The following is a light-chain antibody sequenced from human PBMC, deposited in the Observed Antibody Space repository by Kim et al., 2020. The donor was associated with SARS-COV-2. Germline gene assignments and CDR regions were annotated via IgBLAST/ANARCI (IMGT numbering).Light chain of an antibody. CDR1: KLGDKY. Sequence: VSPGQTASITCSGDKLGDKYACWYQQKPGQSPVLVIYQDSKRPSGIPERFSGSNSGNTATLTISGTQAMDEADYYCQAWDSSTQVVFGGGTKLTVL. CDR2: QDS. J-gene: IGLJ2*01. V-gene: IGLV3-1*01. CDR3: QAWDSSTQVV.